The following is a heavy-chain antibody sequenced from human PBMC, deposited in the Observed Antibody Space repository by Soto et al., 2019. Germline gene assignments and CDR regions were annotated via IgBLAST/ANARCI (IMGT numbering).Heavy chain of an antibody. D-gene: IGHD4-17*01. J-gene: IGHJ4*02. CDR3: ANFNGDDPSRSFEY. Sequence: GGSLRLACAASGFTFSNHGMHWVRQAPGKGLEWLGLISYDGKDDYYADSVKGRFTIFRDNLKNTLYVQMNSLRTEDTAVYYCANFNGDDPSRSFEYCGQGILVTVSS. CDR1: GFTFSNHG. V-gene: IGHV3-30*18. CDR2: ISYDGKDD.